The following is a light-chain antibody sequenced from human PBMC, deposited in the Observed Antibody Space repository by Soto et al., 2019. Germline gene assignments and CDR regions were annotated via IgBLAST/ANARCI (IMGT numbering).Light chain of an antibody. CDR2: AAP. Sequence: DIQMTQSPSSLSASVGDRVTITCRASQSISSYLNWYQQKPGKAPKLLIYAAPSLQSGVPSRFSGSGSGTDFTLTIISLQPEDFATYYCQQSYSTPRTFGQGTKVDI. J-gene: IGKJ1*01. V-gene: IGKV1-39*01. CDR3: QQSYSTPRT. CDR1: QSISSY.